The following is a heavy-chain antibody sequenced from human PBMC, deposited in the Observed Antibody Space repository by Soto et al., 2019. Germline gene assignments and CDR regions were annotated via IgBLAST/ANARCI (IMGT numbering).Heavy chain of an antibody. CDR1: GFTFSSHG. Sequence: GGSLRLSCVASGFTFSSHGMNWVRQAPGKGLEWVALIWNTGNTKYYTESVKGRFTIFRDNSRNTLYLEVNSLRAEDTAVYYCARYYGSGSYSVDYWGQGTLVTVSS. D-gene: IGHD3-10*01. J-gene: IGHJ4*02. V-gene: IGHV3-33*01. CDR2: IWNTGNTK. CDR3: ARYYGSGSYSVDY.